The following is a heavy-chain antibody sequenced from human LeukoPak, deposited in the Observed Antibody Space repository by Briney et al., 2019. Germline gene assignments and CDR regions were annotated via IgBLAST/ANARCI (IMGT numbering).Heavy chain of an antibody. D-gene: IGHD2-8*01. CDR3: ARQGASTNGVGYPDF. J-gene: IGHJ4*02. CDR1: EHSLSNYW. V-gene: IGHV5-51*01. CDR2: IYPGDSDT. Sequence: GESLKISCKDSEHSLSNYWIGWVRQMPGKGLEWMGIIYPGDSDTRYSPSFQGQVTISADKSISTAYLRWSSLKASDTAMYYCARQGASTNGVGYPDFRGQGTLVPVSS.